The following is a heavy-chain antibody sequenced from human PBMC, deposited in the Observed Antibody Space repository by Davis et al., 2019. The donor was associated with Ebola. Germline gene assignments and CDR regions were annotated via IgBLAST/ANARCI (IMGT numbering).Heavy chain of an antibody. CDR2: ISGYEDNT. CDR1: GYTFKNSA. CDR3: ARDLAASSGAHFFYFGMDV. J-gene: IGHJ6*04. D-gene: IGHD6-25*01. Sequence: ASVKVSCKASGYTFKNSAISWVRQAPGQGLEWMGWISGYEDNTNYAPRFQGRITLTKDRVTSTVYMELRSLTSDDTAVYYCARDLAASSGAHFFYFGMDVWGEGTSVAVSS. V-gene: IGHV1-18*01.